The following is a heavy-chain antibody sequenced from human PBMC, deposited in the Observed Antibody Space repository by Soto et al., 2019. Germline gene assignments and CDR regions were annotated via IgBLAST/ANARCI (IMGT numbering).Heavy chain of an antibody. CDR1: GYTFTGYY. D-gene: IGHD6-19*01. V-gene: IGHV1-2*04. Sequence: GVSVKVSCKASGYTFTGYYIHWVRQAPGQGLEWMGWVNPNSGGTNYAQKFQGWVTMTRDTSISTAYMELSRLRSDDTAVYYCVTSRVSIAVAGQTEYYFDYWGQGTLVTVSS. J-gene: IGHJ4*02. CDR2: VNPNSGGT. CDR3: VTSRVSIAVAGQTEYYFDY.